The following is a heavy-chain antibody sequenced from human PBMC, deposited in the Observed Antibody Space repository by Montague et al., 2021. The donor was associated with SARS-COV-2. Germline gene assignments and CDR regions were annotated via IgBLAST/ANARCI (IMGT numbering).Heavy chain of an antibody. J-gene: IGHJ4*02. V-gene: IGHV4-38-2*01. CDR3: ARRGYTGSDYFDY. Sequence: SETLSLTCSVSGFSISSGFYCAWIRQPPGKGPEWIGTVYHSGYTHYNPSLNGRVTVSIDTPKNQFSLTVTSVTAADTAVYFCARRGYTGSDYFDYWGQGTRVTVSS. CDR1: GFSISSGFY. D-gene: IGHD5-12*01. CDR2: VYHSGYT.